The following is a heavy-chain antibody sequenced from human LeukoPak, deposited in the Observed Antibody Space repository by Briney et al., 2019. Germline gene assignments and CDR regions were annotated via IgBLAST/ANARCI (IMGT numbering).Heavy chain of an antibody. V-gene: IGHV3-53*01. CDR1: GFTVISNY. Sequence: PGGSLRLSCGASGFTVISNYMSWVRQAPGKGLEWVAVIYGGGSTNFGGSVKGRITIFRGNSKKTLDLQTNSLRADDTALYYCARVRVRGEALYYFDYWGQGTLVTVSS. CDR2: IYGGGST. D-gene: IGHD3-10*01. CDR3: ARVRVRGEALYYFDY. J-gene: IGHJ4*02.